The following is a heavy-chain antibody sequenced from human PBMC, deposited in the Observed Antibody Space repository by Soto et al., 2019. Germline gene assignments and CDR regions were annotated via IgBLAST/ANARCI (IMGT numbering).Heavy chain of an antibody. J-gene: IGHJ4*02. Sequence: GGSLRLSCAASGFTFSSFVMHWVRQDPGKGLEWVAALSLDGSNKNYADSVKGRFTISRDISKNTVYLQMNSLRAEDTALYYCAKDTYYHDSSGYYIFDYWGQGTLVTVSS. CDR3: AKDTYYHDSSGYYIFDY. D-gene: IGHD3-22*01. CDR1: GFTFSSFV. V-gene: IGHV3-30*18. CDR2: LSLDGSNK.